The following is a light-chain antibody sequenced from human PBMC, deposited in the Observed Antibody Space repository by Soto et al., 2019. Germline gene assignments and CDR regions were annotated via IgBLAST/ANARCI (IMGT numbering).Light chain of an antibody. CDR3: QQYGNSMYT. J-gene: IGKJ2*01. V-gene: IGKV3-20*01. Sequence: EIVLTQSPATLSLSPGEKATLSCRASESVSNNFLAWHQQKPGQATRLLIYGTSNTATGIPKRFSGRGSGTDFTLTISRLEPEDVGVYYCQQYGNSMYTFGQGTKLEIK. CDR2: GTS. CDR1: ESVSNNF.